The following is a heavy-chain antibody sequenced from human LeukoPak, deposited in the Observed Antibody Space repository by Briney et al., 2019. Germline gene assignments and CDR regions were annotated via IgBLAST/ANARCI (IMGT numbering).Heavy chain of an antibody. Sequence: PGGSLRLSCAASGFTFSSYAMSWVRQAPGKGLEWVSAISGSGGSTYYADSVKGRFTISRDNSKNTLYLQMNSLRAEDTAVYYCATPPGAEYSSGWYVGGAEYFQHWGQGTLVTVSS. V-gene: IGHV3-23*01. D-gene: IGHD6-19*01. CDR3: ATPPGAEYSSGWYVGGAEYFQH. CDR1: GFTFSSYA. J-gene: IGHJ1*01. CDR2: ISGSGGST.